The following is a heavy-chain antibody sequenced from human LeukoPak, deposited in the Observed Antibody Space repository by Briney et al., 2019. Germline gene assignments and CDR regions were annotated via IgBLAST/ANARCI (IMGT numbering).Heavy chain of an antibody. Sequence: GGSLRLSCAAPGFTFNTHAMSWVRQAPEKGLEWVSSLTRTGRTTYYADSVKGRFTISRDNLKNTVYLQMNSLRGEDTAIYYCAKDRPNFYEASGSYYRMKGDFWGQGTLDTVSS. D-gene: IGHD3-10*01. J-gene: IGHJ4*02. CDR3: AKDRPNFYEASGSYYRMKGDF. CDR1: GFTFNTHA. V-gene: IGHV3-23*01. CDR2: LTRTGRTT.